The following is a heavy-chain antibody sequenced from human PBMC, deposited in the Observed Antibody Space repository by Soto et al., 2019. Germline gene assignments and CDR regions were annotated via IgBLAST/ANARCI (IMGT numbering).Heavy chain of an antibody. CDR1: GDSIISVNW. D-gene: IGHD1-20*01. V-gene: IGHV4-4*02. Sequence: SETLSLTCDVSGDSIISVNWWILVRQPAGKGLQWIGEVYHTGTTNYNPSLKSRVTISVDKSQNHFSLNVTSVTAADTAVYYCARSSGFVAITLLDTLGQGALVAVSS. J-gene: IGHJ5*01. CDR3: ARSSGFVAITLLDT. CDR2: VYHTGTT.